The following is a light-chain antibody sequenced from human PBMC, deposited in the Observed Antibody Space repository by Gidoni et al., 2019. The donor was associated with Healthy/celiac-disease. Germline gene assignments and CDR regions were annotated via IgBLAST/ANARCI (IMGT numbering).Light chain of an antibody. CDR2: CAS. CDR3: QQYNNWPLT. CDR1: QSVSSN. V-gene: IGKV3-15*01. J-gene: IGKJ4*01. Sequence: EIVMTQSPATLSVSPGERATLSCRASQSVSSNLALYQQKPGQAPRLLIYCASTRATGRPARFSGSGSGTEFTLTISSLQSEDFAVYYCQQYNNWPLTFGGGTKVEIK.